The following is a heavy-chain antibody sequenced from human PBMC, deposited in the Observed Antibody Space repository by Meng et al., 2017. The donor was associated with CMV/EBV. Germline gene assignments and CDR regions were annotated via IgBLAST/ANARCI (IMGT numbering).Heavy chain of an antibody. CDR1: GFTISSNY. J-gene: IGHJ6*02. CDR3: ARFHYYYGMDV. Sequence: GESLKISCAASGFTISSNYMTWVRQAPGKGLEWVSLIYSGGSTYYADSVKGRFTISRDDSKNSLYLQMNSLKTEDTAVYYCARFHYYYGMDVWGQGTTVTVSS. V-gene: IGHV3-53*01. CDR2: IYSGGST.